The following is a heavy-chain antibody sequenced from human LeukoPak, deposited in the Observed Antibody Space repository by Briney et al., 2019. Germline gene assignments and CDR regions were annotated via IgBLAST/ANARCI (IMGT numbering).Heavy chain of an antibody. J-gene: IGHJ4*02. D-gene: IGHD2-8*01. CDR2: ISGSGGST. CDR3: ARVRYCTNGVCLDY. V-gene: IGHV3-23*01. Sequence: GGSLRLSCAASGFTFSSYAMSWVRQAPGKGLEWVSAISGSGGSTYYADSVKGRFTISRDNSKNTLYLQMNSLRAEDTAVYYCARVRYCTNGVCLDYWGQGTLVTVSS. CDR1: GFTFSSYA.